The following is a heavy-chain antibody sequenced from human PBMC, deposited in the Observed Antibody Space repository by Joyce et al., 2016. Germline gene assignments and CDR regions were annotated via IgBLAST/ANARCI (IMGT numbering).Heavy chain of an antibody. Sequence: QVQLQESGPGLVKPSETLSLTCTVSGDSIGTYYWNWIRQPPGKGLEWIGYIVYTGSTNYNPYLKSRVTMSVDMSKNQFSLNLNSVTAADTAVYYCARVGSSWSFGYWGQGTLVTVSS. D-gene: IGHD6-13*01. V-gene: IGHV4-59*01. CDR2: IVYTGST. CDR1: GDSIGTYY. CDR3: ARVGSSWSFGY. J-gene: IGHJ4*02.